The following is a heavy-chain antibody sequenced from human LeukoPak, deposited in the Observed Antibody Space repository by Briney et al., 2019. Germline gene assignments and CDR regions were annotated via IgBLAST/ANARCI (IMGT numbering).Heavy chain of an antibody. J-gene: IGHJ4*02. Sequence: GESLKISCKGSGYIFTSSWIAWVRQMPGKGLEWMGIIYPGDSDTRYSPSFQGQVTISADKSISTACLQWSSLKASDTAIYYCATRGSSSAYFDFWGQGTLVTVSS. V-gene: IGHV5-51*01. CDR3: ATRGSSSAYFDF. D-gene: IGHD5-12*01. CDR2: IYPGDSDT. CDR1: GYIFTSSW.